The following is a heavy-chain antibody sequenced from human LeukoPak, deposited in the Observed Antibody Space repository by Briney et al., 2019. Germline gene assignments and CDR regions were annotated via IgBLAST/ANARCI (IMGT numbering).Heavy chain of an antibody. V-gene: IGHV3-48*03. CDR2: ISGSGSNI. J-gene: IGHJ4*02. D-gene: IGHD1-26*01. CDR1: GHPFCSYE. CDR3: ARDMRSGGSYDY. Sequence: TGVPLRLPCGASGHPFCSYEMNWARQARGKGLEGVSYISGSGSNIYYADSVKGRFTISRDNAKNSLYLQMNSRRAEDTAVYYCARDMRSGGSYDYWGQGTLVTVSS.